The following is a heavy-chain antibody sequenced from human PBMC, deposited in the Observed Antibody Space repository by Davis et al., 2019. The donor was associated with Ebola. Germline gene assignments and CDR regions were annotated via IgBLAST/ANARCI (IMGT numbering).Heavy chain of an antibody. CDR3: ASQIGVNYYDSKGAFDI. CDR1: GFTFSTYA. CDR2: ISGSGGST. D-gene: IGHD3-22*01. V-gene: IGHV3-23*01. J-gene: IGHJ3*02. Sequence: GESLKISCAASGFTFSTYAMSWVRQAPGKGLEWVSAISGSGGSTYYADSVKGRFTISRDNSKNTLYLQMNSLRAEDTAVYYCASQIGVNYYDSKGAFDIWGQGTMVTVSS.